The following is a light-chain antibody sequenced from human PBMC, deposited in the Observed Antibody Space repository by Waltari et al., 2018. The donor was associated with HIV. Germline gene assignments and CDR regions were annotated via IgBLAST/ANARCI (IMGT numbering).Light chain of an antibody. J-gene: IGLJ3*02. V-gene: IGLV4-69*01. CDR2: VNSDGSH. CDR1: SGHSRYD. CDR3: QTWENGPKV. Sequence: QLVLTQSPSASASLGASVKLTCTLSSGHSRYDIPWHPQQPEKGPRYLMKVNSDGSHNKGDGIPDRFSGSSSGAERYLTISSLQSDDEADYYCQTWENGPKVFGGGTKLTVV.